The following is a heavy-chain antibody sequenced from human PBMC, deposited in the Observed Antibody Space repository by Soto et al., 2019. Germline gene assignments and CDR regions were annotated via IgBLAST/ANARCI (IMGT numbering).Heavy chain of an antibody. CDR3: AREAAVAGTAFGH. V-gene: IGHV1-46*01. Sequence: GASVKVSCKASGYPFTSYYLHWVRQAPGQEPEWMGRINVSDGSTRYAQNFQGRVTMTRDTSTTTVYMELSPLRSDDTAVYYCAREAAVAGTAFGHWGQGTLVTVSS. CDR1: GYPFTSYY. D-gene: IGHD6-19*01. J-gene: IGHJ4*02. CDR2: INVSDGST.